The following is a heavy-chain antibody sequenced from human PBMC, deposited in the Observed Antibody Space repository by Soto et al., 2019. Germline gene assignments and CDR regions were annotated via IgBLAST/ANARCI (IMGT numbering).Heavy chain of an antibody. CDR2: IRSSSTYP. D-gene: IGHD2-2*01. J-gene: IGHJ6*02. CDR1: GFTFSDYY. V-gene: IGHV3-11*06. CDR3: ARDGSRYCSSTGCRTGYYNNRRGV. Sequence: PGGSLRLSCAASGFTFSDYYMSWIRQAPGKGLEWVSYIRSSSTYPNYADSVKGRFTISRDNAKNSLYLQVNSLRAEDTAVYDCARDGSRYCSSTGCRTGYYNNRRGVRDQGTT.